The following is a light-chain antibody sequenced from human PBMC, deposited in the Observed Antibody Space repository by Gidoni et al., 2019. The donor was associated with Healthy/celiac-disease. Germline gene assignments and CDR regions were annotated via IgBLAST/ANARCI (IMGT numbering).Light chain of an antibody. CDR1: SSNIGSNT. V-gene: IGLV1-44*01. J-gene: IGLJ2*01. CDR3: AAWDDSLNGVV. Sequence: QSVLTQPPSASGTPGQRVTISCSGSSSNIGSNTVNWYQQLPGAAPKLLIYNNNQQPSGVPDRCSGSKSGTSASLAISGLQSEDEADYYCAAWDDSLNGVVFGGGTKLTV. CDR2: NNN.